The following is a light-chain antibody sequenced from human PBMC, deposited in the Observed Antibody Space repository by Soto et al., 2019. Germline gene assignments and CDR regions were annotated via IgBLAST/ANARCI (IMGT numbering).Light chain of an antibody. CDR1: QGISKN. CDR3: QHYDTLPLT. CDR2: GAS. J-gene: IGKJ4*01. Sequence: IQMTQSPSSLSAFVGDRVTITCQASQGISKNLNWYQHKPGKAPKLLIYGASNLETGVPSRFSGSGSGTDFTFAISSLQPEDIATYYCQHYDTLPLTFGGGTKVEI. V-gene: IGKV1-33*01.